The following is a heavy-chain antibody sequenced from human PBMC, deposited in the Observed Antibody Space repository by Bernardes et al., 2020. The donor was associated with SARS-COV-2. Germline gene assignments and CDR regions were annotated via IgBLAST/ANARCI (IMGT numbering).Heavy chain of an antibody. CDR2: IHHGGIT. V-gene: IGHV4-34*01. J-gene: IGHJ4*02. CDR1: GGSFNDYY. D-gene: IGHD2-21*02. Sequence: SETLSLTCAVYGGSFNDYYWTWVRQSPGRGLEWIGEIHHGGITTYNPSFESRVVMSVDTSKNQFSLRLTSVIAADSAVYYCARGAVVVTTKTFDYWGQGTLVTVSS. CDR3: ARGAVVVTTKTFDY.